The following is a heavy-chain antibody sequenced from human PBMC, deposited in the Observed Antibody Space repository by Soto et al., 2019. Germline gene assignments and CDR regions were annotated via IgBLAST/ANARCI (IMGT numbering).Heavy chain of an antibody. D-gene: IGHD3-3*01. CDR2: ISYGGGTT. CDR3: ARETYYDFWSGPYYGMDV. V-gene: IGHV3-23*01. Sequence: GGSLRLSCAASEFTFSNYAMSWVRQAPGKGLEWVSAISYGGGTTYYADSVKGRFTISRDNSKNTLYLQMNSLRAEDTAVYYCARETYYDFWSGPYYGMDVWGQGTTVTVSS. CDR1: EFTFSNYA. J-gene: IGHJ6*02.